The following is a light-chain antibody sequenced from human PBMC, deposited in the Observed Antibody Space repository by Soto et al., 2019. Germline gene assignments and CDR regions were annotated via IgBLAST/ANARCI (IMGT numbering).Light chain of an antibody. V-gene: IGLV1-40*01. CDR2: GNS. CDR1: SSNIGAGYD. Sequence: QSVLTQPPSVSGAPGQRVTISCTGSSSNIGAGYDVHWYQQLPGTAPKLLIYGNSNRPSGVPDRVSGSKSGTSASLAITGLQAEDEADYYCQSYDISLSGSIVFGGGTKLTVL. J-gene: IGLJ2*01. CDR3: QSYDISLSGSIV.